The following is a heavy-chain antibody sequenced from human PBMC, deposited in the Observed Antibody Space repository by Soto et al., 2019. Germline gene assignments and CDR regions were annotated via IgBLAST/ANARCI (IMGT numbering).Heavy chain of an antibody. J-gene: IGHJ6*02. CDR1: GGSISSSNW. Sequence: SETLPLPCAVSGGSISSSNWWSWVRQPPGNGLEWVGEIYHSGSTNYNPSLKSRVTISVDKSKNQFSLKLSSVTAADTAVDYCARYSSSENYYYGMDVWGQGTRVTVSS. CDR2: IYHSGST. D-gene: IGHD6-6*01. CDR3: ARYSSSENYYYGMDV. V-gene: IGHV4-4*02.